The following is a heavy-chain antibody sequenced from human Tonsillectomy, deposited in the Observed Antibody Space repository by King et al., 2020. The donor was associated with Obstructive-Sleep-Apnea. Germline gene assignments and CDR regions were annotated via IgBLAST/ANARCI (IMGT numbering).Heavy chain of an antibody. CDR3: VKDRRQWLALDH. V-gene: IGHV3-9*01. D-gene: IGHD6-19*01. CDR2: INWNSDCI. CDR1: GFTFHDYA. J-gene: IGHJ4*02. Sequence: VQLVESGGGLVQPGRSLRLSCAATGFTFHDYAMHWVRQVPGKGLEWVSGINWNSDCIEYADSVKGRFTISRDNVKKSLYLRMNNLRPEDTALYYCVKDRRQWLALDHWGQGTLVTVSS.